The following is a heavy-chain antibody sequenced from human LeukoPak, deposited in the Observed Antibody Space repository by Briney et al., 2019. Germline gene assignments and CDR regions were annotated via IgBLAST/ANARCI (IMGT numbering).Heavy chain of an antibody. Sequence: SETLSLTCAVYGGSFSGYYWSWIRQPPGKGLEWIGEINHSGSTNYNPSLKSRVTISVDTSKNQFSLKLSSVTAEDTAVYYCARDLASRITIFGAWAFDYWGQGTLVTVSS. CDR1: GGSFSGYY. D-gene: IGHD3-3*01. CDR3: ARDLASRITIFGAWAFDY. J-gene: IGHJ4*02. V-gene: IGHV4-34*01. CDR2: INHSGST.